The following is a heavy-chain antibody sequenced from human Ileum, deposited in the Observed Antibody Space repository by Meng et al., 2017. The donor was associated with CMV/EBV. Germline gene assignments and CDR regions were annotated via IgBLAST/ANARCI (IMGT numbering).Heavy chain of an antibody. Sequence: FSSYWMHWVRQAPGKGLVWVSRINSDGSSTSYADSVKGRFTISRDNAKNTLYLQMNSLRAEDTAVYYCARVRVDYGDYYYYYGMDVWGQGTTVTVSS. CDR2: INSDGSST. J-gene: IGHJ6*02. D-gene: IGHD4-17*01. CDR3: ARVRVDYGDYYYYYGMDV. V-gene: IGHV3-74*01. CDR1: FSSYW.